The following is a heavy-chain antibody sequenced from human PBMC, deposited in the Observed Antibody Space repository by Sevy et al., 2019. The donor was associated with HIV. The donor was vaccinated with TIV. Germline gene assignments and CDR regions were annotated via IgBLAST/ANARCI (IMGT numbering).Heavy chain of an antibody. V-gene: IGHV1-18*01. Sequence: ASVKVSCKASGYSFASYGISWVRQAPGQGLEWKGWVGVYNGNSNSAQRLQGRVTMTTDTSTSTAYMELRSLRFDDTAVYYCARVPTYSYGSRTYFDFWSQGTLVTVSS. CDR2: VGVYNGNS. D-gene: IGHD3-10*01. CDR3: ARVPTYSYGSRTYFDF. J-gene: IGHJ4*02. CDR1: GYSFASYG.